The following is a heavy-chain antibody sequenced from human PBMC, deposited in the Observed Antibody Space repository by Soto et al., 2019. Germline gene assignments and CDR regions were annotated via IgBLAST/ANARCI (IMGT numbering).Heavy chain of an antibody. D-gene: IGHD3-3*01. CDR3: ARDASLLYDFWSGYYQNWFDP. J-gene: IGHJ5*02. CDR1: GGSISSGDYY. Sequence: TSETLSLTCTVSGGSISSGDYYWSWIRQPPGKGLEWIGYIYYSGSTYYNPSLKSRVTISVDTSKNQFSLKLSSVTAADTAVYYCARDASLLYDFWSGYYQNWFDPWGQGTLVTVSS. CDR2: IYYSGST. V-gene: IGHV4-30-4*01.